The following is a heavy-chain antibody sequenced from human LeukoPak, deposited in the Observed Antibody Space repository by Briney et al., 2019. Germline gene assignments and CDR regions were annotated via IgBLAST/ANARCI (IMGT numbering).Heavy chain of an antibody. CDR1: GFTFSNYG. J-gene: IGHJ4*02. CDR3: AKDESSSGFY. CDR2: IWYGGSNK. Sequence: GGSLRLSCAASGFTFSNYGMHWVRQAPGKGLEWVAVIWYGGSNKYYADSVKGRFTISSDNSKNTLYLQMNSLRAGDTAVYYCAKDESSSGFYWGQGTLVTVSS. V-gene: IGHV3-30*02. D-gene: IGHD6-19*01.